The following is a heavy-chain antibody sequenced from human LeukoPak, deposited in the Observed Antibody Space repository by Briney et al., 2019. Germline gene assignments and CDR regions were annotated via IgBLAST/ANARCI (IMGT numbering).Heavy chain of an antibody. CDR2: INHSGST. D-gene: IGHD2-21*02. CDR1: GGSFSGYY. V-gene: IGHV4-34*01. CDR3: ARVGVTGTHDY. Sequence: SETLSLTCAVYGGSFSGYYWSWIRQPPGKGLEWIGEINHSGSTNYNPSLKSRVTISVDTSKNQFSLKLSSVTAADTAVYYCARVGVTGTHDYWGQGTLVTVFS. J-gene: IGHJ4*02.